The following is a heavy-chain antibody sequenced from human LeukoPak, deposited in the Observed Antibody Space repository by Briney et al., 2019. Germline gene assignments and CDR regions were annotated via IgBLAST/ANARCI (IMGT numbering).Heavy chain of an antibody. V-gene: IGHV5-51*01. CDR1: GYSFTSYW. CDR2: IYPGASDT. J-gene: IGHJ4*02. D-gene: IGHD6-13*01. Sequence: GEPLKISCKGSGYSFTSYWIGWVRQMPGKGVEWMGIIYPGASDTRYSPSFQGQVTISADKSINTAYLQWSSLKASDTAMYYCARGSLGHSSDYWGQGTLVTVSS. CDR3: ARGSLGHSSDY.